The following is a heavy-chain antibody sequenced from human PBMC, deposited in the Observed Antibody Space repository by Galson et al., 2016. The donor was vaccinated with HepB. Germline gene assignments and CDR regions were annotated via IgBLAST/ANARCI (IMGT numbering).Heavy chain of an antibody. V-gene: IGHV3-48*03. CDR2: ISATGTTI. CDR1: GFTFSSYN. D-gene: IGHD3-3*01. J-gene: IGHJ5*01. Sequence: SLRLSCAASGFTFSSYNMNWVRQAPGKGLDWISYISATGTTIDYADSVKGRFIISRDNAKNSLYLQMNSLGVEDTAVYYCARDSRATFGEPNWFDPRGQGTLVIVSS. CDR3: ARDSRATFGEPNWFDP.